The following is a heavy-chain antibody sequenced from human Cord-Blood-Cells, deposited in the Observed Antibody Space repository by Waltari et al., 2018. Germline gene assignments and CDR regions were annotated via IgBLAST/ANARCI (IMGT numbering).Heavy chain of an antibody. V-gene: IGHV3-30*18. J-gene: IGHJ4*02. CDR2: ISYDGSNK. D-gene: IGHD1-26*01. Sequence: QVQLVESGGGVVQPGRSLRLSCAASGFTFSSYGMPWGRQAPGKGLEWVAVISYDGSNKYYADSVKGRFTISRDNSKNTLYLQMNSLRAEDTAVYYCAKDHGSYSGSYYYWGQGTLVTVSS. CDR1: GFTFSSYG. CDR3: AKDHGSYSGSYYY.